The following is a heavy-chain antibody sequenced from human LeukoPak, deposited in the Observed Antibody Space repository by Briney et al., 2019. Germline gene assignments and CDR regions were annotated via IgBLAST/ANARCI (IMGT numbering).Heavy chain of an antibody. D-gene: IGHD3-22*01. CDR2: IRYDGSNK. J-gene: IGHJ3*02. V-gene: IGHV3-33*01. CDR1: GFTFSNYG. Sequence: PGRSLRLSCAASGFTFSNYGMHWVRQAPGKGLEWVAVIRYDGSNKYYADSVKGRFTISRYNSKNTLYLKMNSLRAEDTAVYYCARARYDSPYAFDIWGQGTMVTVSS. CDR3: ARARYDSPYAFDI.